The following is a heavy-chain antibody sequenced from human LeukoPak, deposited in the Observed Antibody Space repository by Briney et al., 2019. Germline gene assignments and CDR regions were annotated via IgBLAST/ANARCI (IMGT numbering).Heavy chain of an antibody. D-gene: IGHD4-23*01. CDR3: ARLSTVVTFDY. CDR1: GFTFSTYW. V-gene: IGHV3-7*01. J-gene: IGHJ4*02. CDR2: IKEDGSVN. Sequence: GGSLRLSCAASGFTFSTYWMSWVRQAPGEGLEWVANIKEDGSVNACVDSVKGRFTISRDSAKNSLDLQMHSLRVEDAAVYYCARLSTVVTFDYWGQGTLVTVSS.